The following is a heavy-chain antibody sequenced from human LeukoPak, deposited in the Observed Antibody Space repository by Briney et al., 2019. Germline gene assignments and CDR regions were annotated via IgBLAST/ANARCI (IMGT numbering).Heavy chain of an antibody. Sequence: SETLSLTCTVSGGSISTYYWSWIRQPPGKGLEWIGYVYYSGATNYNPSLKSRVTISLDTSKNQFSLRLTSVTAADTAVYYCARRVGVTGIYCFDHWGQGTPVTVSS. J-gene: IGHJ4*02. CDR2: VYYSGAT. D-gene: IGHD1-26*01. V-gene: IGHV4-59*08. CDR1: GGSISTYY. CDR3: ARRVGVTGIYCFDH.